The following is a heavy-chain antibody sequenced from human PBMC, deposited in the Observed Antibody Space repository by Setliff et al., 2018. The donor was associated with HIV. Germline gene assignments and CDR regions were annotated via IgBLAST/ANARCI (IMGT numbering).Heavy chain of an antibody. Sequence: PSETLSLTCTVSGGSLSSGDYYWSWIRQPPGKGLEWIGYIYYSGNTNYNSSLESRVSISVDTSKKQFSLELNSVTAADTAVYYCARGHTKNYYGGDFFDFWGQGSLVTVSS. CDR3: ARGHTKNYYGGDFFDF. CDR2: IYYSGNT. D-gene: IGHD1-26*01. V-gene: IGHV4-61*08. CDR1: GGSLSSGDYY. J-gene: IGHJ4*02.